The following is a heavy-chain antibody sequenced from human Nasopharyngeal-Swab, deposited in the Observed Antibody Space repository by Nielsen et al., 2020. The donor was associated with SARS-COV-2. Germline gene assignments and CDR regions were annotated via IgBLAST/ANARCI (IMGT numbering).Heavy chain of an antibody. CDR2: IYYSGST. Sequence: SETLSLTCTVSGGSISSGGYYWSWILQHPGKGLEWIGYIYYSGSTYYNPSLKSRVTISVDTSKNQFSLKLSSVTAADTAVYYCARARSSITIFGVVNPVDAFDIWGQGTMVTVSS. CDR3: ARARSSITIFGVVNPVDAFDI. D-gene: IGHD3-3*01. CDR1: GGSISSGGYY. V-gene: IGHV4-31*03. J-gene: IGHJ3*02.